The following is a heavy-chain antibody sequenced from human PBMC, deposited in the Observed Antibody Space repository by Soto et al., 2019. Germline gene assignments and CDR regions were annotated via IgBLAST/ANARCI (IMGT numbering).Heavy chain of an antibody. Sequence: SETLSLTCTVSGASMNSYHWSWIRQPAGKGLEWIGQIQSSGSTNYYPSLKRRVTRSVDTSKNQYSLRLMSLTAADTAVSYCARDQGVAAAGSTWFDPWGQGSLVTVSS. J-gene: IGHJ5*02. V-gene: IGHV4-4*07. CDR2: IQSSGST. CDR1: GASMNSYH. D-gene: IGHD6-13*01. CDR3: ARDQGVAAAGSTWFDP.